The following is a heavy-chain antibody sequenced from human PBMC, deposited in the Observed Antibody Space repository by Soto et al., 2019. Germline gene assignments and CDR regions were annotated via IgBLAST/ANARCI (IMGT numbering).Heavy chain of an antibody. CDR3: ARDGGQPT. J-gene: IGHJ4*02. V-gene: IGHV1-8*01. Sequence: QVHLVQSGAEVKKPGASVKVSCKASGYTFTSYDINWVRQAAGQGPEWMGNMNPHSGHAGYAEKFQDRVTITKDTSISTVYMEVRSLTSEDTAVYYCARDGGQPTWGQGTLVTVSS. D-gene: IGHD2-15*01. CDR2: MNPHSGHA. CDR1: GYTFTSYD.